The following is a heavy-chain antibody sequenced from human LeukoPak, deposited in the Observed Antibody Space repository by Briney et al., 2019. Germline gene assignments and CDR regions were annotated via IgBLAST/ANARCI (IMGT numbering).Heavy chain of an antibody. J-gene: IGHJ3*02. CDR2: IYYSGST. CDR3: ARSERIIMILGGAFDI. CDR1: GDSISSYY. D-gene: IGHD3-22*01. Sequence: SETLSLTCTVSGDSISSYYWSWIRQPPGKGLEWIGYIYYSGSTNYSPSLKSRVSISVDTSKHQFSLKLSSVPAADTAVYYCARSERIIMILGGAFDIWGQGTVVTVSS. V-gene: IGHV4-59*08.